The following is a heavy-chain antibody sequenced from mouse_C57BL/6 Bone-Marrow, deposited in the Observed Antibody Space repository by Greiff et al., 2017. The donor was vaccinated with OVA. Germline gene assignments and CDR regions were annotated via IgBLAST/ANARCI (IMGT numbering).Heavy chain of an antibody. J-gene: IGHJ4*01. CDR1: GFTFSSYA. CDR3: AREGLLLRYAMDY. CDR2: ISDGGSYT. D-gene: IGHD1-1*01. Sequence: EVKLMESGGGLVKPGGSLKLSCAASGFTFSSYAMSLVRQTPEKRLEWVATISDGGSYTYYPDNVKGRFTISRDNAKNNLYLQMSHLKSEDTAMYYCAREGLLLRYAMDYWGQGTSVTVSS. V-gene: IGHV5-4*01.